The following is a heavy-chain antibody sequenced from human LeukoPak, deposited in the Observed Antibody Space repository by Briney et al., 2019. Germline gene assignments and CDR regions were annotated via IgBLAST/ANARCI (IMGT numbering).Heavy chain of an antibody. J-gene: IGHJ3*02. CDR1: GYTFTNYG. V-gene: IGHV1-18*01. CDR2: ISAYNGNT. D-gene: IGHD3-16*02. Sequence: ASVKVSCKASGYTFTNYGITWARQAPGQGLEWMGWISAYNGNTNYAQKLQGRVTMTTDTSTSTAYMELRSLRSDDTAVYYCARDSAAGMFTFGGVIVTDAFDIWGQGTMVTVSS. CDR3: ARDSAAGMFTFGGVIVTDAFDI.